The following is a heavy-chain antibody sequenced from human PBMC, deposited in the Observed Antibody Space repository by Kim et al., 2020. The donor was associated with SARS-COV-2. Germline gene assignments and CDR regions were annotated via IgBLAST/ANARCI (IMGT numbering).Heavy chain of an antibody. D-gene: IGHD5-12*01. Sequence: ASVKVSCKASGYTFTNYYMHWVRRAPGQGLEWMGMINLSGGSTTYAQKFQGRVAMTSDASTSTVYMELSSLRSEDTAVYYCTRVYRDGYNQGNFYFDYWG. V-gene: IGHV1-46*01. CDR1: GYTFTNYY. CDR3: TRVYRDGYNQGNFYFDY. J-gene: IGHJ4*01. CDR2: INLSGGST.